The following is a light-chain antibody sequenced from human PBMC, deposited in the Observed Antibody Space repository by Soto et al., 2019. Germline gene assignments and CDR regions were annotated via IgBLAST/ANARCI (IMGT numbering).Light chain of an antibody. CDR1: QSISSF. Sequence: DIQMTQSPSSLSASVGDRVTISCRASQSISSFLNWYQQKPGKAPKLLIYAASSLQSGVPSRFSGSGSGTDFTLTISSLXPDDFATYYCQQSYSTLMYTFGQGTKVDIK. CDR3: QQSYSTLMYT. CDR2: AAS. J-gene: IGKJ2*01. V-gene: IGKV1-39*01.